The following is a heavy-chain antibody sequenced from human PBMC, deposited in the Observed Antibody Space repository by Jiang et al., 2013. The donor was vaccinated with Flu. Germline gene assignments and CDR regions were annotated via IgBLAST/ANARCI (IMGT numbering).Heavy chain of an antibody. V-gene: IGHV3-7*01. CDR1: GFTFSSYW. J-gene: IGHJ3*02. D-gene: IGHD3-22*01. Sequence: GGSLRLSCAASGFTFSSYWMSWVRQAPGKGLEWVANIKQDGSEKYYVDSVKGRFTISRDNAKNSLYLQMNSLRAEDTAVYYCARDSAIRTYYYDSSGYWPDAFDIWGQGTMVTVSS. CDR3: ARDSAIRTYYYDSSGYWPDAFDI. CDR2: IKQDGSEK.